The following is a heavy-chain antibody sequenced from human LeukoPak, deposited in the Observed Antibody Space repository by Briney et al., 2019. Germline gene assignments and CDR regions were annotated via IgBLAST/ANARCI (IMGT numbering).Heavy chain of an antibody. J-gene: IGHJ4*02. V-gene: IGHV3-74*01. CDR3: AWAPTGWLQSGGGY. CDR2: INSDGSST. CDR1: GFTFSSYW. D-gene: IGHD5-24*01. Sequence: GGSLRLSCAASGFTFSSYWMHWVRQAPGKGLVCVSRINSDGSSTSYADSVKGRFTISRDNAKNTLYLQMNSLRAEDTAVYYCAWAPTGWLQSGGGYWGQGTLVTVSS.